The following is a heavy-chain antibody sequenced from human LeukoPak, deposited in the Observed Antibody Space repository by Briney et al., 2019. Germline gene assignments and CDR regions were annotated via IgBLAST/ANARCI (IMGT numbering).Heavy chain of an antibody. CDR3: ARVVDEHQLQTGWFDP. CDR2: IIPILGIA. CDR1: GGTFSSYA. Sequence: SVKVSCKASGGTFSSYAISWVRQAPGQGLEWMGRIIPILGIANYAQKFQGRVTITADKSTSTAYMELSSLRSEDTAVYYCARVVDEHQLQTGWFDPWGQGTLVTVSS. D-gene: IGHD6-13*01. V-gene: IGHV1-69*04. J-gene: IGHJ5*02.